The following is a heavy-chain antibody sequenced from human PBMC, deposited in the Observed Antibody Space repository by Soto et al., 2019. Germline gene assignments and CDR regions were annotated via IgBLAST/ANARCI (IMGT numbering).Heavy chain of an antibody. CDR3: ARDPWAADY. V-gene: IGHV3-66*01. Sequence: EVQLVESGGGLVQPGGSLRLSCAASGFTVSTKYMSWVRQAPGKGLVWVSVIYSGGSTFYADSVRGRFPISRDNSKNTVNLQMNSLRAEDTAVYYCARDPWAADYWGQGTLVTVSS. CDR1: GFTVSTKY. D-gene: IGHD3-16*01. J-gene: IGHJ4*02. CDR2: IYSGGST.